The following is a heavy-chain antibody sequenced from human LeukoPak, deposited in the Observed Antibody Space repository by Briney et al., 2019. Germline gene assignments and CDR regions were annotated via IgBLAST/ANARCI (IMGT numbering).Heavy chain of an antibody. CDR1: GFTFDDYA. CDR3: AKDLMRDRWFGES. D-gene: IGHD3-10*01. V-gene: IGHV3-30*02. Sequence: PGGSLRLSCAASGFTFDDYAMHWVRQAPGKGLEWVAFIRHDGNDKFYADSVKGRFTISRDTSRNTLYLQMNSLRTDDTAVYYCAKDLMRDRWFGESRGQGTLVTVSS. CDR2: IRHDGNDK. J-gene: IGHJ1*01.